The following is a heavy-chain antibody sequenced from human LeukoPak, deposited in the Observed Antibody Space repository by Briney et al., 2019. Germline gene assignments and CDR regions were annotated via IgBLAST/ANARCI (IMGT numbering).Heavy chain of an antibody. D-gene: IGHD2-15*01. J-gene: IGHJ4*02. V-gene: IGHV4-31*03. CDR2: IYYSGST. CDR1: GGSISSGGYY. CDR3: ARRRYCSGGSCYPIDY. Sequence: SETLSLTCTVSGGSISSGGYYWSWIRQHPGKGLEWIGYIYYSGSTYYNPSLKSRVTISVDTSKNQFSLKLSSVTAADTAVYYCARRRYCSGGSCYPIDYWGQRTLVTVSS.